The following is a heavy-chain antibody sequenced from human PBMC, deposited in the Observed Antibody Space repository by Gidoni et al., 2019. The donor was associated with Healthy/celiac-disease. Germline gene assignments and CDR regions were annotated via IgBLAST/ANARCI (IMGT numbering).Heavy chain of an antibody. CDR1: GGSFSGYY. V-gene: IGHV4-34*01. J-gene: IGHJ6*02. CDR3: ARNRGAMVTGQARYYYYYYGMDV. D-gene: IGHD5-18*01. Sequence: QVQLQQWGAGLLKPSETLSLTCAVYGGSFSGYYWSWIRQPPGKGLEWIGEINHSGSTNYNPSLKSRVTISVDTSKNQFSLTLSSLTAADTAVYYCARNRGAMVTGQARYYYYYYGMDVWGQGTTVTVSS. CDR2: INHSGST.